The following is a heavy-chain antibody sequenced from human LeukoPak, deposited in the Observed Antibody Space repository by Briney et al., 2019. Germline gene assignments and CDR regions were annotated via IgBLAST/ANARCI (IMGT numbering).Heavy chain of an antibody. Sequence: SETLSLTCTLSGGSISSYYWSWIRQPPGKGLEWIGYIYYSGSTNYNPSLKSRVTISVDTSKNQFSLKLSSVTAADTAVYYCAREGDYGGNSGYYYYYMDVWGKGTTVTVSS. V-gene: IGHV4-59*12. J-gene: IGHJ6*03. CDR1: GGSISSYY. CDR3: AREGDYGGNSGYYYYYMDV. CDR2: IYYSGST. D-gene: IGHD4-23*01.